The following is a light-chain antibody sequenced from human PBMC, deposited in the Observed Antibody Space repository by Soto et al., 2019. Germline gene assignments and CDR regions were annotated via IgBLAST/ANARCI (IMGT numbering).Light chain of an antibody. Sequence: DVVMTQSPLSLPVTLGQPASISCSSSQSLVYSDGTTYLSWFQQRPGQSPRRLIYKVSSRDSGVPDRFSGSGSVTDFTLKISRVEAEDVGVYYCRQGTHWPNTFGQGTKREIK. CDR2: KVS. CDR3: RQGTHWPNT. J-gene: IGKJ2*01. CDR1: QSLVYSDGTTY. V-gene: IGKV2-30*01.